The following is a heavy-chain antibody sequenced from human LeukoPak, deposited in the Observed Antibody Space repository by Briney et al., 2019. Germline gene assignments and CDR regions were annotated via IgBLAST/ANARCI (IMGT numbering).Heavy chain of an antibody. CDR2: IKQDGSEK. CDR1: GFTFSIYW. V-gene: IGHV3-7*01. Sequence: GGSLRLSCAASGFTFSIYWMSWVRQAPGKGLEWVANIKQDGSEKYYVDSVKGRFTISRDNANNSLYLQMNSLRAEDTAVYYCAREGYYSGMDVWGQGTTVTVSS. CDR3: AREGYYSGMDV. J-gene: IGHJ6*02.